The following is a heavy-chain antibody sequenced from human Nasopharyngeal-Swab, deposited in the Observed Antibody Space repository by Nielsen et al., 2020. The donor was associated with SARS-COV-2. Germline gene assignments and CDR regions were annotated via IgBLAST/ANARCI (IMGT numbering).Heavy chain of an antibody. J-gene: IGHJ4*02. V-gene: IGHV3-33*01. D-gene: IGHD4-23*01. CDR2: IWYDGSNK. CDR1: GFTFSNYG. Sequence: GESLKISCAASGFTFSNYGMHWVRQAPGKGLEWVAVIWYDGSNKYYADSMKGRFTISRDNSKNTVYLQMSSLRGEDTAVYYCAAAPSGDYGGYWGQGTLVTVSS. CDR3: AAAPSGDYGGY.